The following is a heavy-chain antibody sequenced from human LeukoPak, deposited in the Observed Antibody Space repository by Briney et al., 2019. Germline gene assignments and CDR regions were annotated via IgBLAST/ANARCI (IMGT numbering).Heavy chain of an antibody. CDR3: ATYYYDGTGYYYRGFHI. J-gene: IGHJ3*02. Sequence: SETLSLTCTVSGGSISSYYWNWIRQPPGKGLEWIGYICYSGNTNYNPSLKSRVTMSVDTSKNQFSLKLSSVTAADTAVYYCATYYYDGTGYYYRGFHIWGQGTMVTVSS. CDR1: GGSISSYY. CDR2: ICYSGNT. V-gene: IGHV4-59*01. D-gene: IGHD3-22*01.